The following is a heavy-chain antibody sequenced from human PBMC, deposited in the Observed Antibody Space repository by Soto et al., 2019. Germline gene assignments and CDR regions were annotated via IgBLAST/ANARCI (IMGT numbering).Heavy chain of an antibody. CDR3: AKGPTIFGVVINPYYYYGMDV. V-gene: IGHV3-23*01. D-gene: IGHD3-3*01. Sequence: GGSLRLSCAASGFTFSSSAMSWVRQAPGKGLEWVSAISGSGNSTYYADSVKGRFTISRDNSKNTLYLQMNSLRAEDTAVYYCAKGPTIFGVVINPYYYYGMDVWGQGTTVTVSS. CDR1: GFTFSSSA. CDR2: ISGSGNST. J-gene: IGHJ6*02.